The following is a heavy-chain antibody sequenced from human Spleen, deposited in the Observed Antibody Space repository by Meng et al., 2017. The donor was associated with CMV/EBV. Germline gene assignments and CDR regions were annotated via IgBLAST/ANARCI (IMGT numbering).Heavy chain of an antibody. J-gene: IGHJ3*02. V-gene: IGHV1-2*02. Sequence: SGYTFTGYYMRWVRRAPGQGLEWMGWINTHSGVAYSAQKFQGRVTMTRDTSISTAYMDLSRLTSDDTAVYYCARNRGTGDTWEAFDIWGQGTMVTVSS. D-gene: IGHD2-8*02. CDR1: GYTFTGYY. CDR3: ARNRGTGDTWEAFDI. CDR2: INTHSGVA.